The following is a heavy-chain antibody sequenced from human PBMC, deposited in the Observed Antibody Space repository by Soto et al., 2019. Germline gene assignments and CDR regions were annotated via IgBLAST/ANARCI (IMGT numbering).Heavy chain of an antibody. Sequence: QVQLVQSGAEVKKPGASVKVSCKASGYTFTSYDINWVRQATGQGREWMGWMNPNSGKTGYAQKLQGRVTMTRNTPISTAYMELSSLRAEDTAVYYCVSTGYSSSSYFDYWGQGSLVTVSS. CDR1: GYTFTSYD. CDR3: VSTGYSSSSYFDY. V-gene: IGHV1-8*01. CDR2: MNPNSGKT. J-gene: IGHJ4*02. D-gene: IGHD6-6*01.